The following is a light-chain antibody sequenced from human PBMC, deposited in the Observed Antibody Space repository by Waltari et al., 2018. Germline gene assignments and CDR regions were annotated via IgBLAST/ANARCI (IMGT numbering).Light chain of an antibody. Sequence: DILLTQSPSTLSASVGARVPITCRASQTITRWLAWYQQKPGKAPNLLIFDASSLANGVPSRFSGSGSGTEFTLSISSLQPEDFAVYYCQQRNNWPPTFGQGTNVEIK. CDR1: QTITRW. V-gene: IGKV1-5*01. CDR3: QQRNNWPPT. CDR2: DAS. J-gene: IGKJ1*01.